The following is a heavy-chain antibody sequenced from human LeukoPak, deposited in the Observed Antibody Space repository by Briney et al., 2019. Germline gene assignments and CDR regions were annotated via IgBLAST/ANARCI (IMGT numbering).Heavy chain of an antibody. CDR1: GYTFTSYD. Sequence: ASVKVSCKASGYTFTSYDINWVRQATGQGLEWMGWVNPNSGNTGYAQKFQGRVTMTRNTSISTAYMELSSLRSEDTAVYYCARGRGAGPSMIVGRRFDPWGQGTLVTVSS. J-gene: IGHJ5*02. CDR3: ARGRGAGPSMIVGRRFDP. D-gene: IGHD3-22*01. CDR2: VNPNSGNT. V-gene: IGHV1-8*01.